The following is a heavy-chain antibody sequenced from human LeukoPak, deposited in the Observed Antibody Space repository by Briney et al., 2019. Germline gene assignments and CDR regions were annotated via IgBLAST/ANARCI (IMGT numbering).Heavy chain of an antibody. CDR1: HYSISSGFY. CDR3: ARDGGLGSSYCAAYSYYYTDV. V-gene: IGHV4-38-2*02. Sequence: SETLSLTCAVSHYSISSGFYWGWIRQSPGRGLEWIGTFSHNGATYYNPSLQSRVTISVDTSKNQLSLHLTSLTAADTAVYYCARDGGLGSSYCAAYSYYYTDVWGKGTTVTVSS. CDR2: FSHNGAT. D-gene: IGHD3-16*01. J-gene: IGHJ6*03.